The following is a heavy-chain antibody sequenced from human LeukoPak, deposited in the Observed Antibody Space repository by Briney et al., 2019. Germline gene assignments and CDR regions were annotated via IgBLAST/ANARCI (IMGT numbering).Heavy chain of an antibody. V-gene: IGHV5-51*01. CDR1: GYIFNSNC. CDR3: VRHGVGSSWFGFDY. Sequence: ESPKISCNGSGYIFNSNCIGLGRQLPGKELKWMGIIYPGDSDTRYSPSFQGQVTISADKSISTAYLQWSSLKASDSAMYYCVRHGVGSSWFGFDYWGQGTLVTVSS. J-gene: IGHJ4*02. D-gene: IGHD6-13*01. CDR2: IYPGDSDT.